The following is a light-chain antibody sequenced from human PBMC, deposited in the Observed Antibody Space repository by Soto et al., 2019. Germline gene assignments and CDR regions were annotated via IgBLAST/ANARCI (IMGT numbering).Light chain of an antibody. CDR2: DAS. V-gene: IGKV1-6*01. CDR3: LQDYNYPRT. J-gene: IGKJ1*01. Sequence: TQSPSSLSSSVGNRVTITCQASQDIATYLTWYQQKPGKAPKLLIYDASGWQSGVPSRFSGSGSGTDFTLTISSLQPEDFATYYCLQDYNYPRTFGQGTKVDIK. CDR1: QDIATY.